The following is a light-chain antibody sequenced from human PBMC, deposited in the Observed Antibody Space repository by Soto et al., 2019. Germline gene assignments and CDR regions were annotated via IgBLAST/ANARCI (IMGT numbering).Light chain of an antibody. V-gene: IGLV2-14*01. J-gene: IGLJ1*01. CDR1: SSDVGGYNF. CDR3: SSISAYNLQD. CDR2: EVT. Sequence: QSVLTQPASVSGSPGQSIAISCTGTSSDVGGYNFVSWYQQHPGEAPKLIIHEVTNRPSGVSDRFSGSKPGNTASLTISGLQSVDLNDYYCSSISAYNLQDFG.